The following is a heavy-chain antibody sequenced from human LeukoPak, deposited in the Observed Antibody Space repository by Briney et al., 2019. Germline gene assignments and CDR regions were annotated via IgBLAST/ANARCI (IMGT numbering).Heavy chain of an antibody. Sequence: SETLSLTCAVYGGSFSGYYWSWIRQPPGKGLEWIGEINHSGSTNYNPSLKSRVTISVDTSKNQFSLKLSSVTAADTAVYYCARDSSSPYYYYYYMDVWGKGTTVTVSS. CDR1: GGSFSGYY. J-gene: IGHJ6*03. V-gene: IGHV4-34*01. D-gene: IGHD6-6*01. CDR3: ARDSSSPYYYYYYMDV. CDR2: INHSGST.